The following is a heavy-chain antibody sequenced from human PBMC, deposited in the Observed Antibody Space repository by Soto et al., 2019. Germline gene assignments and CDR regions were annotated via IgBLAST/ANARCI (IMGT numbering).Heavy chain of an antibody. D-gene: IGHD1-1*01. V-gene: IGHV3-7*05. CDR3: ARDWGTPGRGSAVGYYYHYGMDV. CDR1: EFTFNTYW. Sequence: EVQLVESGGGLVQPGGSLRLSCIASEFTFNTYWMNWVRQAPGKGLEWVANIKEGGSEKNYVDSVKGRFTISRDNAKNLLYLQMNSLRGEDTAVYYCARDWGTPGRGSAVGYYYHYGMDVWGQGTTVTVSS. CDR2: IKEGGSEK. J-gene: IGHJ6*02.